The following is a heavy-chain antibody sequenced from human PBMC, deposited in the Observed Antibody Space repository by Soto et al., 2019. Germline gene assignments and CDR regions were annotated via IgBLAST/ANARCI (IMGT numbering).Heavy chain of an antibody. Sequence: QVQLVQSGGGVVQPGRSLRLSCAASGFDFNTYGFHWVRQAPGKGLEWVAGISFDGGNQYYADSVKGRFTISRDKSNSTLYLQMNSLGAEDTATYYCAKDSSVTAAGSGGWFDPLCQGTLVIVSS. V-gene: IGHV3-30*18. D-gene: IGHD6-13*01. CDR2: ISFDGGNQ. CDR1: GFDFNTYG. J-gene: IGHJ5*02. CDR3: AKDSSVTAAGSGGWFDP.